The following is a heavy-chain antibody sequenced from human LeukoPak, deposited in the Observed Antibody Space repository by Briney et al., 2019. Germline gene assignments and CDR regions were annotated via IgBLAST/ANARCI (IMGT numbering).Heavy chain of an antibody. CDR3: ARFKDYFDY. CDR2: IYHSRST. Sequence: SGTLSLTRAVSGGSISSSNWWSWVRQPPGKGLEWIGEIYHSRSTNYIPSLKSRVIISVDKSKNQFSLRLSSVTAEDPAVYYCARFKDYFDYWGQGTLVTVSS. V-gene: IGHV4-4*02. J-gene: IGHJ4*02. CDR1: GGSISSSNW.